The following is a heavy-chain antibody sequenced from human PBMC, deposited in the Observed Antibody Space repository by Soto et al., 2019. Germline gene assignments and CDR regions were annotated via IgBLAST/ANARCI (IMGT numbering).Heavy chain of an antibody. CDR3: ARRIYGDWYFDL. J-gene: IGHJ2*01. CDR2: IYHGGNI. CDR1: GASTSSSNW. V-gene: IGHV4-4*02. D-gene: IGHD3-16*01. Sequence: QVQLQESGPGLVKPSGTLSLTCAVSGASTSSSNWWSWVRQPPGKGLEWVGEIYHGGNINYNPSLKSRVTISVDKCRNQFSLIVSSVTAADTAVYYCARRIYGDWYFDLWGRGTLVTVSS.